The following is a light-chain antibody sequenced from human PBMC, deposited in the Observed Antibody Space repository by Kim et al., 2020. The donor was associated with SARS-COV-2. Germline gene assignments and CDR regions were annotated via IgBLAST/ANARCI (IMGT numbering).Light chain of an antibody. J-gene: IGKJ1*01. CDR2: DAS. CDR3: QQYNNWPPWT. Sequence: SAERRAILCRGARSSVSSNLAWYQQKPGQVPRLLIYDASIRATGIPARFSGSGSGTEFTLTISSLQSEDFATYYCQQYNNWPPWTFGQGTKVDIK. CDR1: SSVSSN. V-gene: IGKV3-15*01.